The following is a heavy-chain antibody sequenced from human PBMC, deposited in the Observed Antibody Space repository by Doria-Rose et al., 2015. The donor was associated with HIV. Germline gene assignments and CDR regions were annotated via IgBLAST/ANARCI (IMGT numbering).Heavy chain of an antibody. CDR3: AKAPIIGPKYYFYMDV. D-gene: IGHD3-3*01. V-gene: IGHV3-9*01. Sequence: VQLVESGGGLVQPGRSLRLSCVGSGFSFESCAMHWVRLAPGKGLELVAGISWDSGAKGNADSVEGRFTISRDNAKKSVYLEMRSLRPEDTAFYYCAKAPIIGPKYYFYMDVWGKGTSVTVSS. CDR2: ISWDSGAK. J-gene: IGHJ6*03. CDR1: GFSFESCA.